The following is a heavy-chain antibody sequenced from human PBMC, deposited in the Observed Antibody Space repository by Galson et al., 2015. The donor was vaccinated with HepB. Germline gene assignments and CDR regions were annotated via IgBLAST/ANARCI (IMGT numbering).Heavy chain of an antibody. CDR3: ARGQGFEGIFDY. V-gene: IGHV6-1*01. CDR1: GDSVSSNSAA. J-gene: IGHJ4*02. CDR2: TYYRSKWYN. Sequence: CAISGDSVSSNSAAWNWIRQSPSRGLEWLGRTYYRSKWYNDYAVSVKSRITINPDTSKNQFSLQLNSLTPEDTAVYYCARGQGFEGIFDYWGQGTLVTVSS.